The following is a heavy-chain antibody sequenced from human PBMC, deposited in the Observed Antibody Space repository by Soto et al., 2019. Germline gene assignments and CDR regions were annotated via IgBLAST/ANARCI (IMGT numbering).Heavy chain of an antibody. J-gene: IGHJ4*02. CDR3: ARGRNYDFWSGFPPDFDY. CDR2: MNPNSGNT. V-gene: IGHV1-8*01. D-gene: IGHD3-3*01. Sequence: EASVKVSCKASGYTFTSYDINWVRQATGQGLEWMGWMNPNSGNTGYAQKFQGRVTMTRNTSISTAYMELSSLRSEDTAVYYCARGRNYDFWSGFPPDFDYWGQGTLVTVSS. CDR1: GYTFTSYD.